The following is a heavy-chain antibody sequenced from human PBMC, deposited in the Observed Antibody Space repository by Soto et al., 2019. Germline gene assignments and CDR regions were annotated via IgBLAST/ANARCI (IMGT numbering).Heavy chain of an antibody. CDR2: IYYNGSP. CDR3: ARGVRGYSGYGPPDY. CDR1: GGSIISGGYY. V-gene: IGHV4-31*03. Sequence: SETLSLTCTVSGGSIISGGYYWSWIRQHPGKGLEWIGYIYYNGSPYYNPSLKSRVTISLDTSKNQFSMNLWSETATDTAVYYCARGVRGYSGYGPPDYWGQGTLVTVSS. D-gene: IGHD5-12*01. J-gene: IGHJ4*02.